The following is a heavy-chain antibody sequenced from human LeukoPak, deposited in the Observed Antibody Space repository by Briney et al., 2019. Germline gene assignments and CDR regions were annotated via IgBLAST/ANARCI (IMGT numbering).Heavy chain of an antibody. CDR3: ATLEVEFDY. D-gene: IGHD3-3*01. CDR1: GFTFSSYE. Sequence: GGSMRLSCAASGFTFSSYEMNWVRQAPGKGLEWVSYISSSGSTIYYADSVKGRFTISRDNAKNSLYLQMNSLRAEDTAVYYCATLEVEFDYWGQGTLVTVSS. CDR2: ISSSGSTI. V-gene: IGHV3-48*03. J-gene: IGHJ4*02.